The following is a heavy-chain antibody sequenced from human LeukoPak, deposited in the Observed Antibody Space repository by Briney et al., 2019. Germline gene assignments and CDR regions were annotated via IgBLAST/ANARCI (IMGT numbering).Heavy chain of an antibody. CDR1: GFTFSSYA. Sequence: GGSLRPSCAASGFTFSSYAMSWVRQAPGKGLEWVSAISGSGGSTYYADSVKGRFTISRDNSKNTLYLQMNSLRAEDTAVYYCAKEKDYYDSSGYLVYWGQGTLVTVSS. CDR2: ISGSGGST. J-gene: IGHJ4*02. D-gene: IGHD3-22*01. CDR3: AKEKDYYDSSGYLVY. V-gene: IGHV3-23*01.